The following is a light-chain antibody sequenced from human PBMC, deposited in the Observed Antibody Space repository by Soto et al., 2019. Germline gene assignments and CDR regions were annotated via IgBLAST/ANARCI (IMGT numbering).Light chain of an antibody. CDR2: GAS. CDR3: QEYNTWTWT. V-gene: IGKV3-15*01. CDR1: QSVNKN. Sequence: ETLMTQSPATRSVSPGERATLSCRASQSVNKNLAWYQQKLGQAPRVLIYGASTRATGIPARFTGSGSGTEFILTITSLQHEDSAVYDCQEYNTWTWTFGQGTKVDIK. J-gene: IGKJ1*01.